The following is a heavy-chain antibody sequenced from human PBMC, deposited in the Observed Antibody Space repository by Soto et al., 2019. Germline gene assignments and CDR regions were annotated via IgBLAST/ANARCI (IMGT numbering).Heavy chain of an antibody. J-gene: IGHJ4*02. CDR1: GFSLSTSGVG. CDR3: APKGPEDWPLDY. CDR2: IYWDDSK. D-gene: IGHD3-9*01. V-gene: IGHV2-5*02. Sequence: QITLKESGPTLVRPTQTLTLTCAFSGFSLSTSGVGVGWIRQPPGKALEWLAVIYWDDSKHYSPSLRSRLTIPHDTSTHPVVLPMPNMDPMDTGTYYSAPKGPEDWPLDYWGQGTLVTVSS.